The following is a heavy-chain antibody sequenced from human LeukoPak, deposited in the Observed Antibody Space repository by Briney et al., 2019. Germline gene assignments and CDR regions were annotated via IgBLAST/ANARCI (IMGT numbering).Heavy chain of an antibody. CDR2: IISGTYI. CDR1: GFTFSTYS. J-gene: IGHJ4*02. D-gene: IGHD4-23*01. Sequence: GGSLRLSCAASGFTFSTYSMNWVRQAPGKGLEWVSSIISGTYIYYADSVKGRFTISRDNSKNTLYLQMNSLRAEDTAVYHCAKDVDSGGSGRLDYWGQGTLVTVSS. V-gene: IGHV3-21*01. CDR3: AKDVDSGGSGRLDY.